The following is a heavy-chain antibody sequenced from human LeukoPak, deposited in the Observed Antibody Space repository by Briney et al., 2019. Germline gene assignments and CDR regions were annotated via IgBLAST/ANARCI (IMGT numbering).Heavy chain of an antibody. V-gene: IGHV4-59*01. CDR2: IYYSGST. CDR3: ARDPRAYGSGNRDAFDI. D-gene: IGHD3-10*01. Sequence: SETLSLTCTVSGGSISSYYWSWIRQPPGKGLAWTGYIYYSGSTNYNPSLKSRVTISVDTSKNQFSLKLSSVTAADTAVYYCARDPRAYGSGNRDAFDIWGQGTMVTVSS. J-gene: IGHJ3*02. CDR1: GGSISSYY.